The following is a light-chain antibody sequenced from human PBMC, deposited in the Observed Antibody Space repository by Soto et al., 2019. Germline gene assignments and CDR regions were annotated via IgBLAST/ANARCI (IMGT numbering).Light chain of an antibody. J-gene: IGLJ2*01. CDR2: DVS. V-gene: IGLV2-14*03. CDR1: SSDVGGYNY. Sequence: QSALTQPASVSGSPGQSITISCTGTSSDVGGYNYVSWYQHHPGKAPKLMIYDVSNRPSGVSNRFSGSKSGNTASQTISGLQAEDEADYYCSSYTSSSTDVVFGGGTKLTVL. CDR3: SSYTSSSTDVV.